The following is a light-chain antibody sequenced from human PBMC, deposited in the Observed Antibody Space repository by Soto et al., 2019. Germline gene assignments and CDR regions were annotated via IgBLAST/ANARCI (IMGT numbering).Light chain of an antibody. V-gene: IGKV1-39*01. J-gene: IGKJ1*01. Sequence: DIQMTQSPSSLSASVGDRVTITCRASQSISKFLNWYQERPGKAPALLIYLSSTLQSGVPARFSGSGSGTDFTLTISSLQPEDFATYYCQQSHRTPVTFGQGTRVEI. CDR2: LSS. CDR3: QQSHRTPVT. CDR1: QSISKF.